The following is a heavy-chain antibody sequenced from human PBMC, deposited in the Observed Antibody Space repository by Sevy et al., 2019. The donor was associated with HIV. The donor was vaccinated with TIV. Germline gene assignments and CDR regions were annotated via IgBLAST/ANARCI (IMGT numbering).Heavy chain of an antibody. J-gene: IGHJ4*02. CDR2: ISLSGGDT. V-gene: IGHV3-23*01. D-gene: IGHD3-10*01. CDR3: AKDRVSGTYYTGDFDY. Sequence: GGSLRLSCAASGFTFSTYAMTWVRQAPGKGLEWVSVISLSGGDTYYTDSVKGRFTISRDNSKNTLYLQMNSQSAKDTAVYYCAKDRVSGTYYTGDFDYWGQGTLVTVSS. CDR1: GFTFSTYA.